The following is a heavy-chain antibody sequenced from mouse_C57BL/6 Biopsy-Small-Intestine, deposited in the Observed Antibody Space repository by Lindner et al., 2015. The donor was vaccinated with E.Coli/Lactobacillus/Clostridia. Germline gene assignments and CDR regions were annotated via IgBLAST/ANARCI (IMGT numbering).Heavy chain of an antibody. V-gene: IGHV1-84*01. Sequence: VQLQESGPELVKPGTSVKISCKASGYTFTDYYINWVKQRPGQGLEWIGWIYPGNGNTKYNEKFKGKATLTVDQSSSTAYMQLNSLTSADSAVFYCAIHGYYPFTYWGQGTLVTVSA. J-gene: IGHJ3*01. D-gene: IGHD2-3*01. CDR2: IYPGNGNT. CDR1: GYTFTDYY. CDR3: AIHGYYPFTY.